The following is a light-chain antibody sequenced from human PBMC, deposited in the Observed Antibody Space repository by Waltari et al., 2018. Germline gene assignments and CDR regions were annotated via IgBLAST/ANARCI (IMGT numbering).Light chain of an antibody. J-gene: IGKJ1*01. CDR3: QQSYSSPLT. CDR2: SAS. V-gene: IGKV1-39*01. CDR1: QTVNIF. Sequence: DIQMTQSPSSLPASVGDRLAITCRASQTVNIFLNWYQQTPGNAPKLLIHSASSLQSGVPSRFSGSGFGTNFTLTISSLQPEDFTTYYCQQSYSSPLTFGQGTKVEIK.